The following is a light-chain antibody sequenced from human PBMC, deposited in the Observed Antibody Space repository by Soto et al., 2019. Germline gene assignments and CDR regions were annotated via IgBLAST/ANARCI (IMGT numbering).Light chain of an antibody. V-gene: IGKV3-15*01. CDR1: QSVSNN. CDR3: QQYNKWPLT. J-gene: IGKJ4*01. CDR2: FSS. Sequence: EIVMTQSPATLSVSPGERATLSCRASQSVSNNLAWYQQKPGQAPMLLIYFSSTRATGIPARFSGSGPGTEFTLTISSLQSEDFAVYYCQQYNKWPLTFGGGTKVETK.